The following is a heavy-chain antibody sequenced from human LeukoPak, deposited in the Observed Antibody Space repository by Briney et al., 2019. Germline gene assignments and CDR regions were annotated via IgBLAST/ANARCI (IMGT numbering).Heavy chain of an antibody. D-gene: IGHD2-21*02. V-gene: IGHV4-38-2*02. Sequence: SETLSLTCTVSGHSIINSYYWGWIRQPPGKGLEWIGSIYHTGSTYKNPSLKSRVTISVDTSKNQFSLKLNSVTAADTAVYYCARQIVVVTADAFDIWGQGTMVTVSS. CDR1: GHSIINSYY. CDR2: IYHTGST. CDR3: ARQIVVVTADAFDI. J-gene: IGHJ3*02.